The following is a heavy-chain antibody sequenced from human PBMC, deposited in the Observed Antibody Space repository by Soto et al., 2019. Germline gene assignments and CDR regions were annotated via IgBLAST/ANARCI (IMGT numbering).Heavy chain of an antibody. J-gene: IGHJ4*02. V-gene: IGHV3-30-3*01. CDR2: ISFDGNII. CDR3: ARTFDTITYYFDY. Sequence: LILSCAASEFSYSSYAMHWIRQAPGKGLEWVAVISFDGNIIQYADSVKGRFIISRDNSKNTLFLQMNSLTGEDTAVYYCARTFDTITYYFDYWGQGTLVTVSS. CDR1: EFSYSSYA. D-gene: IGHD3-9*01.